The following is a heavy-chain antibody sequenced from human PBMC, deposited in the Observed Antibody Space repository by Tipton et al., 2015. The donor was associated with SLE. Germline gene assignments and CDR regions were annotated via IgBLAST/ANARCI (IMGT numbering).Heavy chain of an antibody. CDR1: GGSFSGYY. CDR2: IYHSGST. V-gene: IGHV4-34*01. CDR3: ARREGLRYFDWLFHFDY. D-gene: IGHD3-9*01. Sequence: TLSLTCAVYGGSFSGYYWSWIRQPPGKGLEWIGEIYHSGSTNYNPSLKSRVTISVDTSKNQFSLKLSSVTAADTAVYYCARREGLRYFDWLFHFDYWGQGTLVTVSS. J-gene: IGHJ4*02.